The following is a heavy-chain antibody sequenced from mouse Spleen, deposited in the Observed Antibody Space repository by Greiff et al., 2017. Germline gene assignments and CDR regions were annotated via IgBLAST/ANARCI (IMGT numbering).Heavy chain of an antibody. D-gene: IGHD4-1*01. V-gene: IGHV2-2*01. Sequence: QVQLQQSGPGLVQPSQSLSITCTVSGFSLTSYGVHWVRQSPGKGLEWLGVIWSGGSTDYNAAFISRLSISKDNSKSQVFFKMNSLQADDTAIYYCARNPPGTGRCYFDYWGQGTTLTVSS. CDR2: IWSGGST. J-gene: IGHJ2*01. CDR3: ARNPPGTGRCYFDY. CDR1: GFSLTSYG.